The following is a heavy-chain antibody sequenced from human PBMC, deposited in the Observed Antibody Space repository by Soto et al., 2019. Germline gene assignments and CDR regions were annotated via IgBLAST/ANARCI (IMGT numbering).Heavy chain of an antibody. V-gene: IGHV3-23*01. J-gene: IGHJ5*02. D-gene: IGHD2-15*01. CDR1: GFTFSNYA. CDR3: ARLIVVVVAATRWFDP. Sequence: GGRLGGSGGASGFTFSNYAMSWVRQAPGKGLEWVSAISGSGGSTYYADSVKGRFTISRDNSKNTLYLQMNSLRAEDTAVYYCARLIVVVVAATRWFDPWGQGTLVTVSS. CDR2: ISGSGGST.